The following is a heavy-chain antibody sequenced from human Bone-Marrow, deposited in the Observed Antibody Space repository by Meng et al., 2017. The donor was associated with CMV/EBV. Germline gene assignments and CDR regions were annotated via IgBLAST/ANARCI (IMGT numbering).Heavy chain of an antibody. Sequence: SCAASGFTVSSNYMSWVRQAPGKGLEWVAVISYDGSNKYYADSVKGRFTISRDNSKNTLYLQMNSLRAEDTAVYYCATGWFDPWGQGTLVTVSS. V-gene: IGHV3-30-3*01. J-gene: IGHJ5*02. CDR2: ISYDGSNK. CDR3: ATGWFDP. CDR1: GFTVSSNY.